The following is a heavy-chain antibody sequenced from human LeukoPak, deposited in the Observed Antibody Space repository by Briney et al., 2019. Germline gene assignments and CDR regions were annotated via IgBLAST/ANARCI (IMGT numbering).Heavy chain of an antibody. CDR2: ISSSSSYI. Sequence: GGSLRLSCAASGFTFSSYSMNWVRQAPGKGLEWVSSISSSSSYIYYADSVKGRFTISRDNAKNSLYLQMNSLRAEDTAVYYCARPLGYYYYYGMDVWGQGTTVTVSS. CDR3: ARPLGYYYYYGMDV. J-gene: IGHJ6*02. CDR1: GFTFSSYS. V-gene: IGHV3-21*01.